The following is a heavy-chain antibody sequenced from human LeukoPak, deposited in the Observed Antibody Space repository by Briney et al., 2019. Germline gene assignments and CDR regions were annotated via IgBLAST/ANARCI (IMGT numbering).Heavy chain of an antibody. Sequence: GASVKVSCEASGYTFTGYYMHWVRQAPGQGLEWMGWINPNSGGTNYAQKFQGRVTMTRDTSISTAYMELSRLRSEDTAVYYCARDRGGYSYGYYFDYWGQGTLVTVSS. CDR2: INPNSGGT. CDR1: GYTFTGYY. J-gene: IGHJ4*02. D-gene: IGHD5-18*01. V-gene: IGHV1-2*02. CDR3: ARDRGGYSYGYYFDY.